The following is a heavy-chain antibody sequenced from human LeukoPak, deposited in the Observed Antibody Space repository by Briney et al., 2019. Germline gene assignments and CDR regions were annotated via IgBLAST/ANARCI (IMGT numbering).Heavy chain of an antibody. J-gene: IGHJ4*02. D-gene: IGHD2-15*01. Sequence: SETLSLTCTVSGGSISSYYWSWIRQPAGKGLDWIGRIYTSGSTNYNPSLKSRVTMSVDTSKNQFSLKLSSVTAADTAVYYCARDEWGGTYFDYWGQGTLVTVSS. CDR3: ARDEWGGTYFDY. CDR2: IYTSGST. V-gene: IGHV4-4*07. CDR1: GGSISSYY.